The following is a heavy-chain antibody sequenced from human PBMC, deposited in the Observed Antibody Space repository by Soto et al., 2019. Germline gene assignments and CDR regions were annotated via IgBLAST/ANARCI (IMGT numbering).Heavy chain of an antibody. Sequence: DVQLVESGGGLIQPGESLRLSCAAFGFTIRGKKYVAWVRQAPGKGLEWVSALYDLDGSFYAASVKGRFTTSSDSSKTTVYLQMNDLRPDDTAVYYFATWHEREHAYDVWGQGTTVTVSS. J-gene: IGHJ3*01. D-gene: IGHD1-1*01. CDR2: LYDLDGS. CDR1: GFTIRGKKY. V-gene: IGHV3-53*01. CDR3: ATWHEREHAYDV.